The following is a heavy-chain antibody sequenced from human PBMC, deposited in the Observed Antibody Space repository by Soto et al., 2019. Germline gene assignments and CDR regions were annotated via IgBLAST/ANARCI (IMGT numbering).Heavy chain of an antibody. V-gene: IGHV3-30*03. Sequence: PGGSLRLSCAASGFIFNNYGMHWVRQAPGKGLEWVALISHDGSNKYYAVYLKGRSTISRDNSKNTLYLQMNSLRAEDTAVYYCARDRPVKARSGSLSFWGQGTLVTVSS. D-gene: IGHD3-10*01. J-gene: IGHJ4*02. CDR1: GFIFNNYG. CDR2: ISHDGSNK. CDR3: ARDRPVKARSGSLSF.